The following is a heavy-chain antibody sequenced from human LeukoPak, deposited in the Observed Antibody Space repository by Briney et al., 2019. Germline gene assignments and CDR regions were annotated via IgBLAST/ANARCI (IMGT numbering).Heavy chain of an antibody. Sequence: GGSLRLSCAASGFTFSSYAMTWVRQAPGKGLEWVSSISDSGGRTYYADSVKGRFTISRDNAKNSLYLQMNSLRAEDTAVYYCAREVVTTVKGHYFDYWGQGTLVTVSS. CDR2: ISDSGGRT. CDR3: AREVVTTVKGHYFDY. V-gene: IGHV3-23*01. CDR1: GFTFSSYA. J-gene: IGHJ4*02. D-gene: IGHD4-11*01.